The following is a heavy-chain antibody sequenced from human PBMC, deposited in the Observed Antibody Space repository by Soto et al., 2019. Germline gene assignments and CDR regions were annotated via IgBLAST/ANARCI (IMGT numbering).Heavy chain of an antibody. CDR2: IYYSGSN. CDR3: ARDVGDPRNWFDV. J-gene: IGHJ5*02. V-gene: IGHV4-61*01. CDR1: GGSVNSGTYY. Sequence: QVQLQESGPGLVKPSETLSLTCTVSGGSVNSGTYYWTWIRQPPAKGLEWIGNIYYSGSNNYNPSIKRRFTISVDRSKNQFSLKLTSVTAADTAIYYCARDVGDPRNWFDVGGQGTLVTVSS. D-gene: IGHD2-15*01.